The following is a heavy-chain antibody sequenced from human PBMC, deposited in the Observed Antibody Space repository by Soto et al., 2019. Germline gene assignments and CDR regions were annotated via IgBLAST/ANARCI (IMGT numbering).Heavy chain of an antibody. V-gene: IGHV4-30-4*01. CDR1: GGSISSGDYY. CDR2: IYYSGST. J-gene: IGHJ5*02. D-gene: IGHD6-13*01. CDR3: ARVYSSSWYVENNWFDP. Sequence: SETLSLTCTVSGGSISSGDYYWSWIRQPPGKGLEWIGYIYYSGSTNYNPSLKSRVTISVDTSKNQFSLKLSSVTAADTAVYYCARVYSSSWYVENNWFDPSGQGTLVTVSS.